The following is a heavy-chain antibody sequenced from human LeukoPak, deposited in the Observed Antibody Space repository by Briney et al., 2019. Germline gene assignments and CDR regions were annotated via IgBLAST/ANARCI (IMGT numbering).Heavy chain of an antibody. Sequence: GGSLRLSCAASGFTFSSYVMSWVRQAPGKGLAWVSAISGSGDSTDYADSVKGRFTVPRDNSKNTLSLQMNSLRAEDTAVYYCAKEGLGAAAGTFDYWGQGTLVTVSS. V-gene: IGHV3-23*01. CDR1: GFTFSSYV. J-gene: IGHJ4*02. CDR2: ISGSGDST. CDR3: AKEGLGAAAGTFDY. D-gene: IGHD6-13*01.